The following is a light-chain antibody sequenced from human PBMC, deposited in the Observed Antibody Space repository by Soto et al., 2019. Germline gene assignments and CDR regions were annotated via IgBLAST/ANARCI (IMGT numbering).Light chain of an antibody. V-gene: IGKV3D-20*02. CDR3: QQRSNWPLT. CDR2: GAS. CDR1: QSVSTSY. J-gene: IGKJ5*01. Sequence: DIVLTQSPGTLSLSPGDRATPSCRASQSVSTSYLAWYQQKPGQAPRLLIYGASSRATGIPDRFSGSGSGTDFTLTISRLEPEDFAVYYCQQRSNWPLTFGQGTRLEIK.